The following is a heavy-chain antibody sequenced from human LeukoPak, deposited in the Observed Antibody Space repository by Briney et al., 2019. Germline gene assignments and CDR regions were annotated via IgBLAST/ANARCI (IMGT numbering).Heavy chain of an antibody. D-gene: IGHD2-21*02. J-gene: IGHJ4*02. V-gene: IGHV1-69*04. CDR3: ARDIMVVTAIPV. CDR1: GYTFTSYY. CDR2: IIPMLGIA. Sequence: SVKVSCKASGYTFTSYYMHWVRQAPAQGLEWMGRIIPMLGIANYARKFQGRVTITADKSTSTAYMELSSLRSEDTAVYYCARDIMVVTAIPVWGQGTLVTVSS.